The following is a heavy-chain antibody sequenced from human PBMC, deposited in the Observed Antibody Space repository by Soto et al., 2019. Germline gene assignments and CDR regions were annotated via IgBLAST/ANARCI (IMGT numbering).Heavy chain of an antibody. V-gene: IGHV3-23*01. CDR2: ISGSGGST. CDR1: GFTFSSYA. CDR3: AKDEEYYDFWSGYLH. D-gene: IGHD3-3*01. J-gene: IGHJ4*02. Sequence: PGGSLRLSCAASGFTFSSYAMSWVRQAPGKGLEWVSAISGSGGSTYYADSVKGRFTISRDNSKNTLYLQMNSLRAEDTAVYYCAKDEEYYDFWSGYLHWGQGTLVTVSS.